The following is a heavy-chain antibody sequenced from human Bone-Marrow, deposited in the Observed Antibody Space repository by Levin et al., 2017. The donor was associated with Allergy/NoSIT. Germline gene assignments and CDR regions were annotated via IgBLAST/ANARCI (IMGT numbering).Heavy chain of an antibody. CDR2: ITSSSSFI. V-gene: IGHV3-21*01. J-gene: IGHJ4*02. Sequence: GGSLRLSCAASGFIFSTYNMNWVRQAPGKGLEWVSSITSSSSFIYYADSVKGRFTISRDNAKNSLYLQMNSLRGEDTAVYYCARDSTYSYDNSGYYFYDYWGQGALVTVSS. CDR3: ARDSTYSYDNSGYYFYDY. CDR1: GFIFSTYN. D-gene: IGHD3-22*01.